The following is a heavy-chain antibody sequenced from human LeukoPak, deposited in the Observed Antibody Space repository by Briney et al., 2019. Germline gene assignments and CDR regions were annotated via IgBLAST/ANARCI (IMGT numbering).Heavy chain of an antibody. CDR3: ARLSTYYDFWSPLDY. CDR2: VSYSGGT. J-gene: IGHJ4*02. CDR1: GASVSSHY. Sequence: PSETLSLTCTVSGASVSSHYWSWIRQAPGKGLEWIGYVSYSGGTNYNPSLKSRVIISLDTSKDQFSLRLNSVTTADTAVYYCARLSTYYDFWSPLDYWGQGTLVTVSS. D-gene: IGHD3-3*01. V-gene: IGHV4-59*02.